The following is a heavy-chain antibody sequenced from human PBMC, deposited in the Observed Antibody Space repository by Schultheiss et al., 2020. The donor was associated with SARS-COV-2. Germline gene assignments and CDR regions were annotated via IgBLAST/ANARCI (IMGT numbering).Heavy chain of an antibody. CDR2: IYTSGST. D-gene: IGHD1-14*01. V-gene: IGHV4-4*07. J-gene: IGHJ6*02. CDR3: ARAAPYKGYYYGMDV. Sequence: GSLRLSCTVSGGSISSYYWSWIRQPAGKGLEWIGRIYTSGSTNYNPSLKSRVTMSVDTSKNQFSLKLSSVTAADTAVYYCARAAPYKGYYYGMDVWGQGTTVTVSS. CDR1: GGSISSYY.